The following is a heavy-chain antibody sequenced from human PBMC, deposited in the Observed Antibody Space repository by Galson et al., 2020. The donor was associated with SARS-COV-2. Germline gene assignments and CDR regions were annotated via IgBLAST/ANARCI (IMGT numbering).Heavy chain of an antibody. CDR1: GYTFTSYG. Sequence: ASVKVSCKASGYTFTSYGISWVRQAPGQGLEWMGWISAYNGNTNYAQKLQGRVTMTTDTSTSTAYMELRSLRSDDTAVYYCAGDDRDYNRYYGMDVWVQGTTVT. D-gene: IGHD4-4*01. CDR2: ISAYNGNT. CDR3: AGDDRDYNRYYGMDV. V-gene: IGHV1-18*01. J-gene: IGHJ6*02.